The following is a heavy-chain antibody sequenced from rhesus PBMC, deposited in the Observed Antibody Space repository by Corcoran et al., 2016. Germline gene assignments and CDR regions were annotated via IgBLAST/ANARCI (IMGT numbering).Heavy chain of an antibody. V-gene: IGHV4-106*01. CDR1: AGSISDDDY. CDR2: SYGRDGAT. D-gene: IGHD6-13*01. Sequence: QVPLTGSGPGLVKPSETLSLSCAVSAGSISDDDYWTWISQPPGQGLECIGYSYGRDGATNYKPALKKRVTNSRDTSKNHFSLKLNSVTAADTAVYYCARGLLYIAAEYWGQGVLVTVSS. J-gene: IGHJ4*01. CDR3: ARGLLYIAAEY.